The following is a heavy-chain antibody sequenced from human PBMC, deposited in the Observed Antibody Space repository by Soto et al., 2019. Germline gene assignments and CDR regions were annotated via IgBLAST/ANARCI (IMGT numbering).Heavy chain of an antibody. Sequence: QLQLQESGPGLVKPSETLSLTCTVSGDSITSNSYFWAWIRQPPGKGLEWIGSIYYSGTTYYNPSLKGRVTISVDRSKNQFPLKLSSVTAADTAVYYCARHFSVDSFDYWGQGALVTVSS. CDR1: GDSITSNSYF. CDR3: ARHFSVDSFDY. J-gene: IGHJ4*02. V-gene: IGHV4-39*01. CDR2: IYYSGTT.